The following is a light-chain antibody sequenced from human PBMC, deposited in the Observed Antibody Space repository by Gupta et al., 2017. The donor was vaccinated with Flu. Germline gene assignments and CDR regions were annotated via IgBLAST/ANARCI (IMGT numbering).Light chain of an antibody. CDR2: AAS. CDR3: QQYGSAPYT. V-gene: IGKV3-20*01. Sequence: EIVLTQSSGTLSLSPGERATLSCRASQTIRASFLAWYQQKPGQAPRLLIYAASSRATGIPGRFSASGSGTDFTRTISRLEPEDFAVYYCQQYGSAPYTFSQGTKLEIK. CDR1: QTIRASF. J-gene: IGKJ2*01.